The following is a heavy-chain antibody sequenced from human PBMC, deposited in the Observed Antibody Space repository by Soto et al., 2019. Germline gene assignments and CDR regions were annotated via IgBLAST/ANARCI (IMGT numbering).Heavy chain of an antibody. Sequence: DSVKVYWKASGFTFSDYYMHWVRKAPGQGLEWMGWLNPKSGGTTYAQKFQGRLTLSRDTSINTAYMELSRLSIDDTALYYCARERYQVLSDGMDVWGQGTTVTVSS. CDR2: LNPKSGGT. CDR1: GFTFSDYY. D-gene: IGHD2-2*01. CDR3: ARERYQVLSDGMDV. V-gene: IGHV1-2*02. J-gene: IGHJ6*02.